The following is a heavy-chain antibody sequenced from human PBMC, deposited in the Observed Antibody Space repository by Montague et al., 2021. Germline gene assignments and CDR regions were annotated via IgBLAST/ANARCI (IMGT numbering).Heavy chain of an antibody. D-gene: IGHD5-24*01. CDR3: TSGRDGNYKVMDV. J-gene: IGHJ6*02. Sequence: NDYAVSVRGRVTINPDTSQNQFSLQLNSVTPEDTAIYYCTSGRDGNYKVMDVWGQGTTVTVS. V-gene: IGHV6-1*01. CDR2: N.